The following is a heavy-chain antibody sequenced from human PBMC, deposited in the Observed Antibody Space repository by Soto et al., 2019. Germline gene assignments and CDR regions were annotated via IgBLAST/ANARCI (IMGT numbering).Heavy chain of an antibody. V-gene: IGHV4-31*03. J-gene: IGHJ1*01. D-gene: IGHD1-1*01. Sequence: QVQLQESGPGLVKPSQTLSLTCTVSGGSISSGGYYWSRIRQHPGKGLEWIGSIYGSGSTYYNPSLKSRVTISVDASKNQLSLKLASVTAADTAMYYCARGGTRAYFHHWGQGTLVTVSS. CDR1: GGSISSGGYY. CDR3: ARGGTRAYFHH. CDR2: IYGSGST.